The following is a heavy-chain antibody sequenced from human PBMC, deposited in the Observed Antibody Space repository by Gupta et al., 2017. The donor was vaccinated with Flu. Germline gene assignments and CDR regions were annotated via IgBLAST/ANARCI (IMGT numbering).Heavy chain of an antibody. CDR1: GFTFSNCA. CDR2: ISGSGGST. V-gene: IGHV3-23*01. Sequence: EVQLLESGGGLVQPGGSLRLSCAASGFTFSNCALRWARQAPGKGLEWVSAISGSGGSTYYADSVKGRFTISRDNSKNTLYLQMNSLRAEDTAVYYCAKTPRDYYYYMDVWGKGTTVTVSS. J-gene: IGHJ6*03. CDR3: AKTPRDYYYYMDV.